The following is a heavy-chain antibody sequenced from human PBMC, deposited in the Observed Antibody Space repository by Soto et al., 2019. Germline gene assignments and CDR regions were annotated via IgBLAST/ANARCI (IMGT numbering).Heavy chain of an antibody. V-gene: IGHV1-18*01. CDR3: ARGGGTYYYFDY. CDR2: ISAYNGNT. Sequence: ASVKVSCKASGYTFTSYVISWVRQAPGRGPEWMGWISAYNGNTNYAQRLQGRVTLTTDTSTSTVCMELRSLRSDDTAVYYCARGGGTYYYFDYWGQGTLVTVSS. D-gene: IGHD2-15*01. J-gene: IGHJ4*02. CDR1: GYTFTSYV.